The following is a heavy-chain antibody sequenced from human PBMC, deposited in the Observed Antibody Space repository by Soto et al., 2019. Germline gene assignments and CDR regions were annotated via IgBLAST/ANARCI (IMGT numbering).Heavy chain of an antibody. D-gene: IGHD3-22*01. Sequence: RASVKVSCKASGGTFSSYAISWVRQAPGQGLEWMGGIIPIFGTANYAQKFQGRVTITADKSTSTAYMELSSLRSEDTAVYYCARVLTYYYDSSGYYHAFDIWGQGTMVTVSS. CDR2: IIPIFGTA. V-gene: IGHV1-69*06. J-gene: IGHJ3*02. CDR1: GGTFSSYA. CDR3: ARVLTYYYDSSGYYHAFDI.